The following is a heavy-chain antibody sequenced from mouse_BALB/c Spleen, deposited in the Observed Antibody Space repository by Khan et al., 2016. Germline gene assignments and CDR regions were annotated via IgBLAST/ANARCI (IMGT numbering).Heavy chain of an antibody. CDR1: GYTFTSYW. Sequence: QVQLQQSGAELARPGASVKLSCKASGYTFTSYWMQWVKQRPGQGLEWIGAIYPGDGDTRYTQKFKGKDTLTADKSSSTAYMQLSSLASDDSSVSFCASYYGSSYYCFDYWGHGTTLTVSS. V-gene: IGHV1-87*01. CDR3: ASYYGSSYYCFDY. J-gene: IGHJ2*01. CDR2: IYPGDGDT. D-gene: IGHD1-1*01.